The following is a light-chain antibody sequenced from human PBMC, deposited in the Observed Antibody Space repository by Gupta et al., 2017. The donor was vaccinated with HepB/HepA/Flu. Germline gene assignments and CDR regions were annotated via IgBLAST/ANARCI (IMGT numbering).Light chain of an antibody. CDR2: QNS. V-gene: IGLV3-1*01. CDR3: QAWDSSTGV. CDR1: KLGDKY. Sequence: SYELTQPPSVSVSPGRTPSITCSGDKLGDKYACWYQQKPGQSTVLVIYQNSKRPAGIPERFSGSNSGNTATLTISGTQAMDEADYYCQAWDSSTGVFGGGTKLTVL. J-gene: IGLJ2*01.